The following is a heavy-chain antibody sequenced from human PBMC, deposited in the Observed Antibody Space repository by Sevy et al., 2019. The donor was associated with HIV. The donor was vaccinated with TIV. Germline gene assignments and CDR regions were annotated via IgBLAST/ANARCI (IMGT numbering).Heavy chain of an antibody. Sequence: SETLSLTCTVSGGSISSGGYYWSWIRQHPGKGLEWIGYIYYSGSTYYNPSLKSRVTISVDTSKNQFSLKLSSVTAADTAVYYCARDRENYFYYWGQGTLVTVSS. CDR2: IYYSGST. J-gene: IGHJ4*02. CDR3: ARDRENYFYY. CDR1: GGSISSGGYY. V-gene: IGHV4-31*03.